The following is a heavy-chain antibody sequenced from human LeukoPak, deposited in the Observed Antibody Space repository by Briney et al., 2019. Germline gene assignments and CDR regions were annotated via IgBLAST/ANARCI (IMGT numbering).Heavy chain of an antibody. CDR2: IIQDGSEK. D-gene: IGHD4-17*01. V-gene: IGHV3-7*05. CDR1: GFTFSTYW. Sequence: GGSLRLSCTASGFTFSTYWMSWVRQAPGKGLEWVANIIQDGSEKYYVASVKGRFTISRDNAKNSLYLQMNSLRAEDTAVYYCARDKSYGDSEDYWGQGTLVTVSS. J-gene: IGHJ4*02. CDR3: ARDKSYGDSEDY.